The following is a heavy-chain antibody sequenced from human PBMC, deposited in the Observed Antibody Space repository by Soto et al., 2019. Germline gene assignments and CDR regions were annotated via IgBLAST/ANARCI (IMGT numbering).Heavy chain of an antibody. CDR1: GYTFTSYA. D-gene: IGHD3-16*01. J-gene: IGHJ3*02. Sequence: QVQLVQSGAEVKKPGASVKVSCKASGYTFTSYAMHWVRQAPGQRLEWMGWINAGNGNTKYSQKFQGRVTITRDTSASTAYMELSSLRSEDTAVYYCARPGRITLGAFDIWGQGTMVIVSS. CDR2: INAGNGNT. CDR3: ARPGRITLGAFDI. V-gene: IGHV1-3*01.